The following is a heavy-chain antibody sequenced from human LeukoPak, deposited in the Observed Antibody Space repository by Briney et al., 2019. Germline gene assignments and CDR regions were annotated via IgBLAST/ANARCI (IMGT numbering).Heavy chain of an antibody. CDR3: ARDHLPAAGTGFGDYYGMDV. V-gene: IGHV3-21*01. CDR2: ISSSSSYI. CDR1: GFIFSTYA. J-gene: IGHJ6*02. Sequence: PGRSLRLSCAASGFIFSTYAMHWVRQAPGKGLEWVSSISSSSSYIHYADSVKGRFTISRDNAKNSLYLQMNSLRAEDTAVYYCARDHLPAAGTGFGDYYGMDVWGQGTTVTVSS. D-gene: IGHD6-13*01.